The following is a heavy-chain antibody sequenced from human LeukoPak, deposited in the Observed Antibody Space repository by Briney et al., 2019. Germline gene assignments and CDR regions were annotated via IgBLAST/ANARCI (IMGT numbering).Heavy chain of an antibody. CDR2: ISGSGGST. Sequence: GGSLRLSCAASGFTFSSYAVSWVRQAPGKGLEWVSAISGSGGSTYYADSVKGRFTISRDNSKNTLYLQMNSLRAEDTAVYYCANGGSYRYFDYWGQGTLVTVSS. J-gene: IGHJ4*02. D-gene: IGHD1-26*01. V-gene: IGHV3-23*01. CDR3: ANGGSYRYFDY. CDR1: GFTFSSYA.